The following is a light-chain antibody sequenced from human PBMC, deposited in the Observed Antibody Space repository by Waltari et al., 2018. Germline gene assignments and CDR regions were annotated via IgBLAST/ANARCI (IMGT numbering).Light chain of an antibody. CDR1: TSDIAF. J-gene: IGLJ1*01. Sequence: QSALTQPASVSGSPGQSITIPCTGFTSDIAFVSWYQRHPPRAPKLLVYDVGNRPSGVSNRFSGSKPGNAASLTISGLQAEDEADYYCSSNTSSGTLYVFGTGTKVTVL. CDR2: DVG. CDR3: SSNTSSGTLYV. V-gene: IGLV2-14*03.